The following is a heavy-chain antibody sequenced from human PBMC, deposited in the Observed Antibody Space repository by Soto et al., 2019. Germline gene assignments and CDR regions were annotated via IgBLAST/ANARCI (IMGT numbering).Heavy chain of an antibody. J-gene: IGHJ4*02. CDR2: TYYRSKWYN. Sequence: SQTLSLTCAISGDSVSSNSAAWNWLRQSPSRGLEWLGRTYYRSKWYNDYAVSVKSRITINPDTSKNQFSRQLNSVTPEDTAVYYCAREGDQSKYQFGVPRSHDLDYWGQGTLVTVSS. V-gene: IGHV6-1*01. CDR3: AREGDQSKYQFGVPRSHDLDY. CDR1: GDSVSSNSAA. D-gene: IGHD3-10*01.